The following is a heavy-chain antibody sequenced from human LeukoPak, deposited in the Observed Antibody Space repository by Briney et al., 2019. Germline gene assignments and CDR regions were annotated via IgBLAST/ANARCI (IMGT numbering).Heavy chain of an antibody. J-gene: IGHJ4*02. Sequence: ASVKVSCKASGYTFTSYGISWVRQAPGQGLEWMGWISAYNGNTNYAQKLQGRVTMTTDTSTSTAYMELRSLRSDDTAVYYCARDRAGRSPGYFDYWGQGTLVTVSS. CDR2: ISAYNGNT. V-gene: IGHV1-18*04. CDR3: ARDRAGRSPGYFDY. CDR1: GYTFTSYG. D-gene: IGHD6-19*01.